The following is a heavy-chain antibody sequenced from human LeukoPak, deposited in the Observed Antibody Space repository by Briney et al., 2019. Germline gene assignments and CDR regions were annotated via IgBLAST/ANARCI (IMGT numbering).Heavy chain of an antibody. CDR3: AKEGAVLGEYYYYHMDV. D-gene: IGHD3-16*01. CDR1: GLTFSNYA. Sequence: GGSLRLSCAASGLTFSNYAMTWVRQAPGKGLEWVSTILASGSSSVYADSVKGRFTISRDNSYNTLYLQMSSLRAEDTAVYYCAKEGAVLGEYYYYHMDVWGKGTTVTVSS. V-gene: IGHV3-23*01. CDR2: ILASGSSS. J-gene: IGHJ6*03.